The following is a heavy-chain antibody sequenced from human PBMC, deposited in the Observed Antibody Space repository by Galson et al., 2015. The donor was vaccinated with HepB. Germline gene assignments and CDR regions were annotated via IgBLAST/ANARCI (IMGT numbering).Heavy chain of an antibody. CDR3: ARTRNRYCGSSGYYYYIDY. J-gene: IGHJ4*02. Sequence: CASYGDSVSGNSAAWNCIRRSPSTGLEWLGRTYYRSKWYNDYAVSAKSRITINTDTSKNQYSLKLNAVTPEDTAVYYFARTRNRYCGSSGYYYYIDYWGQGTLVTVSS. V-gene: IGHV6-1*01. D-gene: IGHD3-22*01. CDR1: GDSVSGNSAA. CDR2: TYYRSKWYN.